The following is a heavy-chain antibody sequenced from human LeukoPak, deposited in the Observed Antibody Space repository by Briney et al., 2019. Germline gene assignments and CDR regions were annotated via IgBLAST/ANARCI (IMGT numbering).Heavy chain of an antibody. Sequence: GGSLRLSCAASGFTFSTYWMHWVRRAPGKGLVWVSHISTDGSVTSYADSVKGRFTISRDNAKNTMYLQMNSLRAEDTAVYYCARIGGSGSYSGHYFDHWGQGTLVTVSS. CDR2: ISTDGSVT. J-gene: IGHJ4*02. V-gene: IGHV3-74*01. CDR3: ARIGGSGSYSGHYFDH. CDR1: GFTFSTYW. D-gene: IGHD3-10*01.